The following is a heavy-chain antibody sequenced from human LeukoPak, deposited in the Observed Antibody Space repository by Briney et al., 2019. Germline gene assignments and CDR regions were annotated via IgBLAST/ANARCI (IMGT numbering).Heavy chain of an antibody. J-gene: IGHJ3*02. CDR1: GGSISSYY. D-gene: IGHD1-26*01. Sequence: PSETLSLTCTVSGGSISSYYWSWIRQPAGKALEWIGRIYTSGSTSYNPSLKSRVTISVDKSKNQFSLKLSSVTAADTAVYYCARVSWELLSPGAFDIWRQGTLITVSS. V-gene: IGHV4-4*07. CDR2: IYTSGST. CDR3: ARVSWELLSPGAFDI.